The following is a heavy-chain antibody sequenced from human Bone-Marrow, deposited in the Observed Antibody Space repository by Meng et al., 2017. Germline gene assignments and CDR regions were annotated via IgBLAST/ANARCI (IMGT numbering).Heavy chain of an antibody. D-gene: IGHD2-2*01. Sequence: SETLSLTCTVSGGSISSSSYYWGWIRQPPGKGLEWIGSIYYSGSTYYNPSLKSRVTISVDTSKNQFSLKLSSVTAADTAVYYCARGAGVPASTLMDVWGQGTTVTVS. J-gene: IGHJ6*02. CDR2: IYYSGST. CDR3: ARGAGVPASTLMDV. V-gene: IGHV4-39*07. CDR1: GGSISSSSYY.